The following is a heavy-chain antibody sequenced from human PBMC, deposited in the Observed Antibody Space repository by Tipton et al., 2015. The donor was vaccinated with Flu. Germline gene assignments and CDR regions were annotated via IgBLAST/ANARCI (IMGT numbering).Heavy chain of an antibody. Sequence: TLSLTCSVSGDSIGSRYFWGWIRQPPGKGLEWIGNVHQTGSTNYNPSLKSRVTISVDTSNNQFSLKLSSVTAADTAVYYCARLPLPLSYFDYWGQGTLVTVSS. V-gene: IGHV4-38-2*01. J-gene: IGHJ4*02. CDR2: VHQTGST. CDR3: ARLPLPLSYFDY. CDR1: GDSIGSRYF.